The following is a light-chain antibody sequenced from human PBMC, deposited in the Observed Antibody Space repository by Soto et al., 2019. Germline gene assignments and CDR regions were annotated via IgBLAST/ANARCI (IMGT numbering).Light chain of an antibody. V-gene: IGKV3-11*01. Sequence: DILMTPSPDSLAVSLGERATINCKSSQSVTDFLGWYQQKPGQAPRLLVYDVSNRAPGIPARFSGGGSGTNFTLTVSSLEPEDFAVYYCQQRSDWPWTFGQGTKVDIK. CDR2: DVS. CDR3: QQRSDWPWT. CDR1: QSVTDF. J-gene: IGKJ1*01.